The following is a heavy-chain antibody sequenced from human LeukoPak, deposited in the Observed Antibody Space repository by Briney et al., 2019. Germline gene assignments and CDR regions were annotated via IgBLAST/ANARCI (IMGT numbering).Heavy chain of an antibody. D-gene: IGHD6-13*01. CDR3: AKDKRVAAAGTRNYYYYYMDV. V-gene: IGHV1-46*01. J-gene: IGHJ6*03. CDR2: INPSGGST. Sequence: ASVKVSCKASGYTFTSYYMHWVRQAPGQGLEWMGIINPSGGSTSYAQKFQGRVTMTRDMSTSTVYMELSSLRAEDTALYYCAKDKRVAAAGTRNYYYYYMDVWGKGTTVTISS. CDR1: GYTFTSYY.